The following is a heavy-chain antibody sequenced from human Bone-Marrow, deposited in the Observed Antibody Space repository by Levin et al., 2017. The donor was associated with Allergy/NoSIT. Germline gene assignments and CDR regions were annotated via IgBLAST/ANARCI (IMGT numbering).Heavy chain of an antibody. CDR2: ISGSGGET. CDR1: GFSFSSYA. D-gene: IGHD2/OR15-2a*01. V-gene: IGHV3-23*01. Sequence: GESLKISCAASGFSFSSYAMTWVRQAPGKGLEWVSVISGSGGETYYTDSVKGRFTVSRDSFKNTFYLQMNSLSADDTAVYYCAKGLSNSADATPDSWGQGTLVTVSA. J-gene: IGHJ4*02. CDR3: AKGLSNSADATPDS.